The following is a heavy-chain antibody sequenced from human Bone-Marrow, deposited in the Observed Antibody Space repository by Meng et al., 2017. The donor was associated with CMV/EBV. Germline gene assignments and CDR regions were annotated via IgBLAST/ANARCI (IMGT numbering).Heavy chain of an antibody. CDR1: GYSFTSYW. D-gene: IGHD2-2*01. J-gene: IGHJ6*02. CDR3: ARLGCSSTSCYHYYYYYYGMDV. V-gene: IGHV5-51*01. CDR2: IYPGDSDT. Sequence: KVSCKGSGYSFTSYWIGWVRQMPGKGLEWMGIIYPGDSDTRYSPSFQGQVTISADKSISTAYLQWSSLKASDTAMYYCARLGCSSTSCYHYYYYYYGMDVWGQGTTVTVSS.